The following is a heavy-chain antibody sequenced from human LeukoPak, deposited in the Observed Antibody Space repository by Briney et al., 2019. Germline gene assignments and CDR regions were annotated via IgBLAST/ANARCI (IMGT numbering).Heavy chain of an antibody. Sequence: PGGSLTLSCAASGFTVSSNFLSGVRQPPGKGLEWVSDIYSGGSTYYADSVKGRFTISRDNSKNTLYLQMNSLRAEDTAVYYCTRGGGGSFPHYWGQGTLVTVSS. CDR2: IYSGGST. J-gene: IGHJ4*02. V-gene: IGHV3-53*01. CDR1: GFTVSSNF. CDR3: TRGGGGSFPHY. D-gene: IGHD2-21*01.